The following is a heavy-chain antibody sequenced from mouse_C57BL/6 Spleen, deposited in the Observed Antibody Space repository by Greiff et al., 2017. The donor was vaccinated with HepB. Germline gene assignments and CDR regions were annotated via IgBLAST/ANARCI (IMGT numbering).Heavy chain of an antibody. V-gene: IGHV1-82*01. J-gene: IGHJ2*01. Sequence: VQLQQSGPELVKPGASVKISCKASGYAFSSSWMNWVKQRPGKGLEWIGRIYPGDGDTNYNGKFKGKATLTADKSSSTAYMQLSSLTSEDSAVYFCARWVGDYWGQGTTLTVSS. CDR1: GYAFSSSW. CDR3: ARWVGDY. D-gene: IGHD1-1*02. CDR2: IYPGDGDT.